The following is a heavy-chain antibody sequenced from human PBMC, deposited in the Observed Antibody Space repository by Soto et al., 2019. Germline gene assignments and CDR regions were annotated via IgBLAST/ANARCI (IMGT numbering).Heavy chain of an antibody. Sequence: QITLKESGPTLVKPTQTLTLTCAFSGFSLSTTGVGVGWIRQPPGKALEWLAFIYWDDDERYRPSLKSRLTIPKDTSQTQVVLTMANMDPVDTATYYCARTSVNWGSRGLIDHWGQGTLVTVSS. J-gene: IGHJ4*02. CDR1: GFSLSTTGVG. CDR2: IYWDDDE. V-gene: IGHV2-5*02. CDR3: ARTSVNWGSRGLIDH. D-gene: IGHD7-27*01.